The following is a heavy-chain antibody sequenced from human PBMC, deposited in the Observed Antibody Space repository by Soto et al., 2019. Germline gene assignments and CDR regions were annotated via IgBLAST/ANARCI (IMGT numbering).Heavy chain of an antibody. CDR2: ISYDGSNK. CDR3: ARDPPTSRFDY. D-gene: IGHD6-6*01. J-gene: IGHJ4*02. V-gene: IGHV3-30-3*01. Sequence: GGSLRLSCAASGFTFSSYAMHWVRQAPGKGLEWVAVISYDGSNKYYADSVKGRFTISRDNSKNTLYLQMNSLRAEDTAVYYCARDPPTSRFDYWGQGTLVTVSS. CDR1: GFTFSSYA.